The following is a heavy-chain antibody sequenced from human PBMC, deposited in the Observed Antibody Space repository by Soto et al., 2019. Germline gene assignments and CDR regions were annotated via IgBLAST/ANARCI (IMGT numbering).Heavy chain of an antibody. D-gene: IGHD3-22*01. Sequence: SETLSLTCTISGGSFNNDYWTWIRQSPGKGLEWIGYIFHSGITDYNPSVRSRVTISIDKSKNLFSLKLTSVTAADTAVYYCARDRYFYDSAGYYRTLDSWGQGILVTVSS. V-gene: IGHV4-59*01. CDR1: GGSFNNDY. CDR2: IFHSGIT. CDR3: ARDRYFYDSAGYYRTLDS. J-gene: IGHJ5*01.